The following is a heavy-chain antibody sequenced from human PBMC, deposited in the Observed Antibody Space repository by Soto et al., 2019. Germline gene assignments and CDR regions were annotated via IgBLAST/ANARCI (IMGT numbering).Heavy chain of an antibody. CDR3: AREFRSSRSSGWTPHPLLYFDY. CDR2: INHSGST. V-gene: IGHV4-34*01. D-gene: IGHD6-19*01. CDR1: GGSFSGYY. Sequence: SETLSLTCAVYGGSFSGYYWSWIRQPPGKGLEWIGEINHSGSTNYNPSLKSRVTISVDTSKNQFSLKLSSVTAADTAVYYCAREFRSSRSSGWTPHPLLYFDYWGQGTLVTVSS. J-gene: IGHJ4*02.